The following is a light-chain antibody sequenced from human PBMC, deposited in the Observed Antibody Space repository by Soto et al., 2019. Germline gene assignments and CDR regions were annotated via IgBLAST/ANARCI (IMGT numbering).Light chain of an antibody. CDR1: SGHRSYA. Sequence: QSVLTQSPSASASLGASVKLTCTLSSGHRSYAIAWHQQQPEKGPRYLMKLNNDGSHTKGDGIPDRFSGSSSGAERYLTISSLQSEDEADYYCQTWGTGILVFGGGTKLTVL. V-gene: IGLV4-69*01. CDR3: QTWGTGILV. J-gene: IGLJ2*01. CDR2: LNNDGSH.